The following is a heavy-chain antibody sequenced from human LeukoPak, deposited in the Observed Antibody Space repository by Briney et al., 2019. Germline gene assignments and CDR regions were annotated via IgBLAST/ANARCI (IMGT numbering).Heavy chain of an antibody. D-gene: IGHD1-26*01. CDR3: AKGGAERG. CDR1: GFTFSNYG. CDR2: ISNDGTTK. Sequence: GRSLRLSCAASGFTFSNYGFHWVRQAPGKGLECEASISNDGTTKYYADSVKGRFTISRDNAENTLYLQMNSLRAEDAAVYYCAKGGAERGWGQGTLVTVSS. J-gene: IGHJ1*01. V-gene: IGHV3-30*18.